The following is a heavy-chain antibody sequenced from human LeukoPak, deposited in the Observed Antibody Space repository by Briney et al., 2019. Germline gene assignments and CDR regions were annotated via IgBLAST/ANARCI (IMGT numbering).Heavy chain of an antibody. V-gene: IGHV3-23*01. CDR2: IDASGGST. D-gene: IGHD6-19*01. CDR3: AKGSGSGWYGWFAP. J-gene: IGHJ5*02. Sequence: GGSLRLSCAASGFTFSSYAMTWVRQAPGKGLDWGSSIDASGGSTYYADSVKGRFTISIDNSKNTFYLQMNSLRADHTAVYYCAKGSGSGWYGWFAPWGQGTLVTVSS. CDR1: GFTFSSYA.